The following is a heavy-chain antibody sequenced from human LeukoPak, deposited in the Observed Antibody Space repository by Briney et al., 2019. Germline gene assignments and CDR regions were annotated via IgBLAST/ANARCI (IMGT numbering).Heavy chain of an antibody. CDR2: IKQDGSEK. V-gene: IGHV3-7*01. CDR3: ARDQDYGDSYFDY. J-gene: IGHJ4*02. Sequence: GGSLRLSCAASGFTFSSYWMSWVRQAPGKGLEWVANIKQDGSEKYYVDSVKGRFTISRDNAKNSLYLQMNSLRAKDTAVYYCARDQDYGDSYFDYWGQGTLVTVSS. CDR1: GFTFSSYW. D-gene: IGHD4-17*01.